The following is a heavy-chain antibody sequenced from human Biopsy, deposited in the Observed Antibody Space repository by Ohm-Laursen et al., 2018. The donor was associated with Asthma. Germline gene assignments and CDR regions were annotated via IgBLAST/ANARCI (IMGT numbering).Heavy chain of an antibody. D-gene: IGHD4-23*01. CDR2: ISSSSSTT. V-gene: IGHV3-48*02. CDR3: ARDYGGNSGYYYGMDV. J-gene: IGHJ6*02. CDR1: GFTFSSYG. Sequence: GSLRLSCSASGFTFSSYGMHWVRQAPGKGLEWVSYISSSSSTTYYADSVKGRFTISKDNAKNSLYLQMNSLRDEDTAVYYCARDYGGNSGYYYGMDVWGQGTTVTVSS.